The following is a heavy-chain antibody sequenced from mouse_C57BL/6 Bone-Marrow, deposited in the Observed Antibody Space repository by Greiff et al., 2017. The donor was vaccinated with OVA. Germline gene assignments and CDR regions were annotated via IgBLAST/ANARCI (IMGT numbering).Heavy chain of an antibody. CDR1: GFTFSDYY. CDR3: ARHYYGFFDY. D-gene: IGHD1-1*01. CDR2: ISNGGGST. J-gene: IGHJ2*01. V-gene: IGHV5-12*01. Sequence: EVMLVESGGGLVQPGGSLKLSCAASGFTFSDYYMYWVRQTPETRLEWVAYISNGGGSTYYPDTVKGRFTISRDNAKNTLYLQMSRLKSEDTAMYYCARHYYGFFDYWGQGTTLTVSS.